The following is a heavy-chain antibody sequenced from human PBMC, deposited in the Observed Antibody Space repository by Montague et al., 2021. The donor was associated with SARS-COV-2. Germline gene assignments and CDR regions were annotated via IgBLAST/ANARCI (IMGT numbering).Heavy chain of an antibody. Sequence: SETLSLTCTLSGGSISSNNYYWDWIRQPPGKGLEWIGSIYDSGSTYYNPSLKSRVTISVDTSKNHFSLKLNSVTAADTAVYYCARRGRKLLPVATTIGGFDIWGQGTIVTVSS. V-gene: IGHV4-39*02. CDR1: GGSISSNNYY. CDR2: IYDSGST. D-gene: IGHD5-12*01. CDR3: ARRGRKLLPVATTIGGFDI. J-gene: IGHJ3*02.